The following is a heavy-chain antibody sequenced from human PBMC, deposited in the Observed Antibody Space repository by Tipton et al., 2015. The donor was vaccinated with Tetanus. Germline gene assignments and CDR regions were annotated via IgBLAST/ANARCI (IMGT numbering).Heavy chain of an antibody. CDR3: VRGRGLGAYSFGFEY. CDR1: GGLITTGGYS. Sequence: TLSLTCTVSGGLITTGGYSWGWIRQPPGQGLEWLGYIYQTDSTYYNPSVRSRLTLSLQRSKNQVSLKLSSVTAADTAVYYCVRGRGLGAYSFGFEYWGQGALVIVSS. V-gene: IGHV4-30-2*01. J-gene: IGHJ4*02. D-gene: IGHD5-12*01. CDR2: IYQTDST.